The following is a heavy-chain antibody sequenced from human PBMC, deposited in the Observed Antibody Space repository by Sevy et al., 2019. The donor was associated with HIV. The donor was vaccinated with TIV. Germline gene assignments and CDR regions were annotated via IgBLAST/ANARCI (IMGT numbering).Heavy chain of an antibody. D-gene: IGHD3-22*01. CDR2: ITGNGGST. CDR1: GFTFRSYA. Sequence: GGSLRLSCSASGFTFRSYAMNWVRQAPGKGLEWVSAITGNGGSTYYADSVKGRFTISRDISKGTLYLQMNSLRAEDTALYYCAKDLAYESSGYHDYWGQGTLVTVSS. CDR3: AKDLAYESSGYHDY. J-gene: IGHJ4*02. V-gene: IGHV3-23*01.